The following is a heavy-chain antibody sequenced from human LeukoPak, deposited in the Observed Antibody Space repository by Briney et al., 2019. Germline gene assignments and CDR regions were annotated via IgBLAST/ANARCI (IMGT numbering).Heavy chain of an antibody. D-gene: IGHD2/OR15-2a*01. J-gene: IGHJ4*02. Sequence: GESLKISCKGSGYSFTSYWIGWVRQMPGKGLEWMGMIYPGDSDTRYSPSFQGQVTISADKSISTAYLQWSSLKASDTAMYYCARLSIATVEAPAYDYWGQGTLVTVSS. CDR1: GYSFTSYW. CDR2: IYPGDSDT. V-gene: IGHV5-51*01. CDR3: ARLSIATVEAPAYDY.